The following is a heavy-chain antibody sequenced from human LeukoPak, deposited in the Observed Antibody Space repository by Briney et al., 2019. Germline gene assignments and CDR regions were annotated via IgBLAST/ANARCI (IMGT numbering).Heavy chain of an antibody. V-gene: IGHV3-21*01. Sequence: GGSLSLSCAASGFTFSSYSMNWVRQAPGKGLEWVSSISSSSSYIYYADSVKGRFTISRDNAKNSLYLQMNSLRAEDTAVYYCASRYYDSNGPNSYYYMDVWGKGTTVTVSS. CDR3: ASRYYDSNGPNSYYYMDV. J-gene: IGHJ6*03. CDR1: GFTFSSYS. CDR2: ISSSSSYI. D-gene: IGHD3-22*01.